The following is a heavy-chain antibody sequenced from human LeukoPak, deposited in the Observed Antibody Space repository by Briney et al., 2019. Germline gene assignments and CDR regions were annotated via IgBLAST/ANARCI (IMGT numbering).Heavy chain of an antibody. J-gene: IGHJ4*02. D-gene: IGHD2-15*01. Sequence: AGGSLRLSCAASGFTLSSYGMHWVRQAPGKGLEWVAVISYDGSNKYYADSVKGRFTISRDNSKNTLYLQMNSLRAEDTAVYYCAKSDTVVVVAAYYLFDYWGQGTLVTVSS. V-gene: IGHV3-30*18. CDR1: GFTLSSYG. CDR2: ISYDGSNK. CDR3: AKSDTVVVVAAYYLFDY.